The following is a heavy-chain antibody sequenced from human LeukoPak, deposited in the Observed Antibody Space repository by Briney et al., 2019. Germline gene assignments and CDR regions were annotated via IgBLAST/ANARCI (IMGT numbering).Heavy chain of an antibody. Sequence: SETLSLTCAVYGGSFSGYYWSWIRRPPGKGLEWIGEINHSGSTNYNPSLKSRVTISVDTSKNQFSLKLSSVTAADTAVYYCARLKRVMTTVTPFDYWGQGTLVTVSS. J-gene: IGHJ4*02. CDR2: INHSGST. CDR1: GGSFSGYY. V-gene: IGHV4-34*01. D-gene: IGHD4-17*01. CDR3: ARLKRVMTTVTPFDY.